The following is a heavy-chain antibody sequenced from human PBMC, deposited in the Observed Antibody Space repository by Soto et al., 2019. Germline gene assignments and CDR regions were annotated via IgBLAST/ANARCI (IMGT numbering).Heavy chain of an antibody. CDR1: GYTFTDYY. J-gene: IGHJ4*02. Sequence: QVQLVQSGAELKKPGASVKVSCKASGYTFTDYYVHWLRQAPGQGLEWMGWINPKSGVTHYAQKFQGWVTLTRDTSVSTAYMVLNRLNSDDTAVFFCARGVSGWSPFDVWGQGTLVTVSS. D-gene: IGHD6-19*01. CDR3: ARGVSGWSPFDV. CDR2: INPKSGVT. V-gene: IGHV1-2*04.